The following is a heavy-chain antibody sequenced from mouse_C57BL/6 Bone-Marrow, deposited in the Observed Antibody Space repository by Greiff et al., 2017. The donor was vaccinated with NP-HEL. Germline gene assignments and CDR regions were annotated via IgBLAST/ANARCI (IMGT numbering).Heavy chain of an antibody. CDR1: GYTFTSSW. D-gene: IGHD1-1*01. V-gene: IGHV1-74*01. J-gene: IGHJ1*03. CDR2: IHPSDSDT. CDR3: AIPYGSRGYFDV. Sequence: QVQLQQPGAELVKPGASVKVSCKASGYTFTSSWMHWVKQRPGQGLEWIGRIHPSDSDTNYNQKFKGKATLTVDKSSSTAYMQLSSLTSAYSAVYYCAIPYGSRGYFDVWGTGTTVTVSS.